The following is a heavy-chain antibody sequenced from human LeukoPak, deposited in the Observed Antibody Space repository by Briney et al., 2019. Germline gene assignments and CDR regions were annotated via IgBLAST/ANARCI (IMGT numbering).Heavy chain of an antibody. D-gene: IGHD1-1*01. CDR3: AKPNWNPESDWFDP. CDR1: GFTFSTPA. J-gene: IGHJ5*02. CDR2: ISGSGTST. Sequence: GGSLRLSCAASGFTFSTPAMNWVRQAPGKGLEWVSGISGSGTSTYYADSVKGRFTISRDNSKSTLFLQMNSLRAEDTAVYYCAKPNWNPESDWFDPWGQGTLVTVSS. V-gene: IGHV3-23*01.